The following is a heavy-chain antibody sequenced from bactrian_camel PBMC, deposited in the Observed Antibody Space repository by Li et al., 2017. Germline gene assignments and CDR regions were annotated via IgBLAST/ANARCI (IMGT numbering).Heavy chain of an antibody. CDR1: GFTYNTYSYYSC. Sequence: VQLVESGGGSVQAGGSLRLSCVASGFTYNTYSYYSCLGWFRQAPGKEREAVACIDNGGSPSYLESVKGRFIITRDKARDLVYLQMNGLQPEDTGVYYCAADQLYGTCRDVLEFPARGQGTQVTVS. D-gene: IGHD6*01. V-gene: IGHV3S53*01. CDR3: AADQLYGTCRDVLEFPA. J-gene: IGHJ4*01. CDR2: IDNGGSP.